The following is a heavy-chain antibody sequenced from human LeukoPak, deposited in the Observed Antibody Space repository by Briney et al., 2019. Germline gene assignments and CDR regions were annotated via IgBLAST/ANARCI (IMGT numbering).Heavy chain of an antibody. Sequence: GPVKVSCKASGYTFTGYYMHWVRQAPGQGLEWMGWINPNSGGTNYAQKFQGRVTMTRDTSISTAYMELSRLRSDDTAVYYCARGTMTTVTQRVFDYWGQGTLVTVSS. D-gene: IGHD4-17*01. CDR1: GYTFTGYY. J-gene: IGHJ4*02. CDR3: ARGTMTTVTQRVFDY. V-gene: IGHV1-2*02. CDR2: INPNSGGT.